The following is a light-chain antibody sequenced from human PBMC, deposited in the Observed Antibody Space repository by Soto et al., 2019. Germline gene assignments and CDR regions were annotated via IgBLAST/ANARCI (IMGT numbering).Light chain of an antibody. Sequence: QPVLTQPASVSGSPGQSITISCTGTRSDIGAYNFVSWYQQHPGEVPKLILYDVNVRPSGVSNRFSGSKSGNTASLTISGLRAEDEADYYCTSWTTSTTMIFGGGTKLTVL. CDR3: TSWTTSTTMI. CDR2: DVN. J-gene: IGLJ2*01. V-gene: IGLV2-14*03. CDR1: RSDIGAYNF.